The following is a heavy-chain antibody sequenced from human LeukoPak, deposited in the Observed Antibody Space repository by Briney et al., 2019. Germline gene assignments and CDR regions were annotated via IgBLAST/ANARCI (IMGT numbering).Heavy chain of an antibody. Sequence: GGSLRLSCAASGFTFSHYALYWVRQAPGKGLEWVALIGHDGADKYYADSVKGRFTISRDNSKNTLYLQMNSLRAEDTAVYYCARDGAVGATLVYFDYWGQGTLVTVSS. V-gene: IGHV3-30*04. J-gene: IGHJ4*02. D-gene: IGHD1-26*01. CDR1: GFTFSHYA. CDR2: IGHDGADK. CDR3: ARDGAVGATLVYFDY.